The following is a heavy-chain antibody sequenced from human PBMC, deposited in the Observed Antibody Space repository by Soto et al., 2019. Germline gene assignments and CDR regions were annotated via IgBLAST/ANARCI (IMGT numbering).Heavy chain of an antibody. V-gene: IGHV4-34*01. CDR1: GGSFSGYY. CDR3: ARGRQILWFGEPDLDY. D-gene: IGHD3-10*01. Sequence: PSETLSLTCAVYGGSFSGYYWSWIRQPPGKGLEWIGEINHSGSTNYNPSLKSRVTISVDTSKNQFSLKLSSVTAADTAVYYCARGRQILWFGEPDLDYWGQGTLVTVSS. CDR2: INHSGST. J-gene: IGHJ4*02.